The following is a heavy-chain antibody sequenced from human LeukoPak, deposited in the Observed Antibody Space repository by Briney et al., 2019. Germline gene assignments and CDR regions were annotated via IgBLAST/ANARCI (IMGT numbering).Heavy chain of an antibody. J-gene: IGHJ4*02. V-gene: IGHV3-21*01. CDR2: ISSSSSYI. CDR3: AKGSSSGWYRFDY. D-gene: IGHD6-19*01. CDR1: GFTFSSYT. Sequence: GGSLRLSCTVSGFTFSSYTMNWVRQAPGKGLEWVSSISSSSSYIYYADSVKGRFTISRDNSKNTLYLQMNSLRAEDTAVYYCAKGSSSGWYRFDYWGQGTLVTVSS.